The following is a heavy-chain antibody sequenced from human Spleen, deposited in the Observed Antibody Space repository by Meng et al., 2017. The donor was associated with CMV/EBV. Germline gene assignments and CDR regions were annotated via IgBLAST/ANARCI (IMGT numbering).Heavy chain of an antibody. Sequence: GSLRLSCTVSGGSISSYYWSWIRQPPGKALEWIGYIYYSGSTYYNPSLKSRVTISVDTSKNQFSLKLSSVTAADTAVYYCVWGAAGTFDYWGQGTLVTVSS. V-gene: IGHV4-59*04. CDR3: VWGAAGTFDY. CDR2: IYYSGST. J-gene: IGHJ4*02. D-gene: IGHD6-13*01. CDR1: GGSISSYY.